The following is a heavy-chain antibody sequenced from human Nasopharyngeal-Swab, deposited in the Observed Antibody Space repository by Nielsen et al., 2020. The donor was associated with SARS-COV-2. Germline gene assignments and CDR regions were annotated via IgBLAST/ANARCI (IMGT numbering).Heavy chain of an antibody. V-gene: IGHV1-69*06. CDR3: ARAHPRSCTDGVCFRRQVYNWFDP. CDR2: IIPMFGTA. J-gene: IGHJ5*02. Sequence: SVKVSCKASGDTFISSAITWVRQAPGQGLEWMGGIIPMFGTADYAQKFQGRVTITADRSTSTAYMEMNSLRSEDTAVYYCARAHPRSCTDGVCFRRQVYNWFDPWGQGTLVTVSS. CDR1: GDTFISSA. D-gene: IGHD2-8*01.